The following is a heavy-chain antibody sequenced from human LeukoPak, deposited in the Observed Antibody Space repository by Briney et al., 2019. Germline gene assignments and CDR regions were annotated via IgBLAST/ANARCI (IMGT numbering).Heavy chain of an antibody. Sequence: SETLSLTCTVSGGSISSYYWSWIRQPPGKGLEWIGYIYYSGSTNYNPSLKSRVTISVDTSKNQFSLKLSSVTAADTAVYYCARVYYGSGSYYNVYHSKAFDIWGQGTMVTVSS. J-gene: IGHJ3*02. CDR1: GGSISSYY. D-gene: IGHD3-10*01. CDR2: IYYSGST. V-gene: IGHV4-59*01. CDR3: ARVYYGSGSYYNVYHSKAFDI.